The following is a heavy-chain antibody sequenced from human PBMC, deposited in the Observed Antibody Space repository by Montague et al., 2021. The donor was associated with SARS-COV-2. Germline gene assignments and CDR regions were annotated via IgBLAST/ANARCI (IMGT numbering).Heavy chain of an antibody. CDR3: ARGRLWQWLGYYYMDD. D-gene: IGHD6-19*01. CDR1: GGSFSGYY. Sequence: SETLSLTCAVYGGSFSGYYWSWIRQPPGKGLEWIGEINHSGSTNXNPSLKSRVTISVDTSKNQFSLKLSSVTAADTAVYYCARGRLWQWLGYYYMDDWGKGTTVTVSS. V-gene: IGHV4-34*01. CDR2: INHSGST. J-gene: IGHJ6*03.